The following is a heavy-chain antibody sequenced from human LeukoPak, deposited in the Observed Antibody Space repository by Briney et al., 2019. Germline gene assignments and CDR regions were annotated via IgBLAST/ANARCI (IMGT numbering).Heavy chain of an antibody. D-gene: IGHD6-13*01. CDR2: ISGSGGST. V-gene: IGHV3-23*01. CDR1: GFTFSSYA. CDR3: AKWIAADYYFDY. J-gene: IGHJ4*02. Sequence: PGRSLRLSCAASGFTFSSYAMSWVRQAPGKGLEWVSAISGSGGSTYYADSVKGRFTISRDNSKNTLYLQMNSLRAEDTAVYYCAKWIAADYYFDYWGQGTLVTVSS.